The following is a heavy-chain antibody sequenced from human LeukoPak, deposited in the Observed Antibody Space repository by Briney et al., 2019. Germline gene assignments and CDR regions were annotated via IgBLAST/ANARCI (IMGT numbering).Heavy chain of an antibody. Sequence: AGGSLRLSCAASGFTFSSYAMHWVRQAPGKGLEWVAVISYDGSNKYYADSVKGRFTISRDNSKNTLCLQMNSLRAEDTAVYYCAREGYYDSSGYYWGQGTLVTVSS. J-gene: IGHJ4*02. V-gene: IGHV3-30-3*01. D-gene: IGHD3-22*01. CDR3: AREGYYDSSGYY. CDR1: GFTFSSYA. CDR2: ISYDGSNK.